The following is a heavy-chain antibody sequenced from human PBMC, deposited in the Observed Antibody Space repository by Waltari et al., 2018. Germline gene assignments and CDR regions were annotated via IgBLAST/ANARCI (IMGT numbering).Heavy chain of an antibody. J-gene: IGHJ6*02. CDR1: GYSFTAYY. CDR2: INPNSGGT. Sequence: VQLVQTGAELKKLGASVKVACQASGYSFTAYYMQWLRQATGQGLEWMGWINPNSGGTTYAQKFQGRVTMTRDTSISTAYMELSRLRSDDTAVYYCATRTMDLYGMDVWGQGTTVTVSS. V-gene: IGHV1-2*02. D-gene: IGHD3-10*01. CDR3: ATRTMDLYGMDV.